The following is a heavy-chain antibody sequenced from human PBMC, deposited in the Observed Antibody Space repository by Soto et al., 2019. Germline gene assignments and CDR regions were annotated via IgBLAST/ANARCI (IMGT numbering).Heavy chain of an antibody. V-gene: IGHV3-30*18. CDR3: AKEHDGSGYFHQYGMDV. CDR1: GFTFSTYG. Sequence: GGSLRLSCAASGFTFSTYGMHWVRQAPGQGLEWVALLSFDASNKYYADSVKGRFTISRDNSKNTLFLLMDSLRAEDTAVYYCAKEHDGSGYFHQYGMDVWGQGTTVTVSS. D-gene: IGHD3-22*01. CDR2: LSFDASNK. J-gene: IGHJ6*02.